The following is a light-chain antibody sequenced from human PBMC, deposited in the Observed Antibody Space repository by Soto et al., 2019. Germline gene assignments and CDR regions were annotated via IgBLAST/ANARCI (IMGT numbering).Light chain of an antibody. V-gene: IGLV2-14*01. Sequence: QSVLTQPASVSGSPGQSITISCTGTSSDVGAYNYVSWYQQHPGKAPELIIYDVSNRPSGVSNRFSGSKSGNTASLTISGLQAEDEADYHCSSHTASNTYVFGPGTKLTVL. CDR2: DVS. CDR3: SSHTASNTYV. J-gene: IGLJ1*01. CDR1: SSDVGAYNY.